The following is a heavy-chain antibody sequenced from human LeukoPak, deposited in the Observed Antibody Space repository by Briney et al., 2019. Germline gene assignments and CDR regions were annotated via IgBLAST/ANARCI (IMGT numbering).Heavy chain of an antibody. D-gene: IGHD3-10*01. J-gene: IGHJ6*02. Sequence: GGSLKLSCAASGFPISTNYMSWVRQAPGKGPEWVSIIYSGGNTFYADSVKGRFTISRDSSKNTLFLQMISLRAEDTAVYYCARDHITMIRGVSYYYYGMDVWGQGTTVTVSS. CDR3: ARDHITMIRGVSYYYYGMDV. CDR1: GFPISTNY. V-gene: IGHV3-53*01. CDR2: IYSGGNT.